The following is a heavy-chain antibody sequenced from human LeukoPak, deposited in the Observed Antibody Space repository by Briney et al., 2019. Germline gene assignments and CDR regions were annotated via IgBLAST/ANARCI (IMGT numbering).Heavy chain of an antibody. D-gene: IGHD4-17*01. V-gene: IGHV3-20*04. CDR1: GFTFDDYG. CDR2: INWNGGST. CDR3: ARDSIDYYGDYHGNWFDP. J-gene: IGHJ5*02. Sequence: GESLKISCAASGFTFDDYGMSWARQAPGKGLEWVSGINWNGGSTGYADSVKGRFTISRDNAKNSLYLQMNSLRAEDTALYYCARDSIDYYGDYHGNWFDPWGQGTLVTVSS.